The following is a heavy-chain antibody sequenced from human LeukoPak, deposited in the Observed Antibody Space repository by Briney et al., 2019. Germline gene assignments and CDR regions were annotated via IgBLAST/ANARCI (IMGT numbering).Heavy chain of an antibody. Sequence: GGSLRLSCADSGFTFSSYAMNWVRQAPGKGLEWVAVISYDGSNKYYADSVKGRFTISRDNSKDTLYLQMNSLTAEDTAVNYCAREGAGSYYHYYYYMDVWSKGTTVTVSS. CDR3: AREGAGSYYHYYYYMDV. CDR1: GFTFSSYA. V-gene: IGHV3-30*04. J-gene: IGHJ6*03. CDR2: ISYDGSNK. D-gene: IGHD1-26*01.